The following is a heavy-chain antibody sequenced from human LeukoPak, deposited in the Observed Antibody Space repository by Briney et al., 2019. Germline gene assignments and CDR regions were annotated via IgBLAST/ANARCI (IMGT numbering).Heavy chain of an antibody. V-gene: IGHV4-34*01. CDR2: INHSGST. CDR1: GGSFSGYY. Sequence: PSETLSLTCAVYGGSFSGYYWSWIRQPPGKGLEWIGEINHSGSTNYNPSLKSRVTISVDTSKNQFSLKLSSVTAADTAVYYCARVCYSSSCYQFDYWGQGTLVTVSS. J-gene: IGHJ4*02. D-gene: IGHD6-13*01. CDR3: ARVCYSSSCYQFDY.